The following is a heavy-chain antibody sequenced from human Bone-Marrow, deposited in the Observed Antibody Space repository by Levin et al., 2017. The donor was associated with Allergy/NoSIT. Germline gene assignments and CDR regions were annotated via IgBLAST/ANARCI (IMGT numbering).Heavy chain of an antibody. V-gene: IGHV1-18*01. J-gene: IGHJ6*02. CDR1: GYTFTTYG. CDR2: VSAYSGNT. CDR3: ARGHFPYYYYGMDV. Sequence: GGSLRLSCKASGYTFTTYGLTWVRQAPGQGLEWMGWVSAYSGNTNYALNLQDRVTMTTDTATNTAYIELTSLRSDDTAIYYCARGHFPYYYYGMDVWGQGTTVVVSS.